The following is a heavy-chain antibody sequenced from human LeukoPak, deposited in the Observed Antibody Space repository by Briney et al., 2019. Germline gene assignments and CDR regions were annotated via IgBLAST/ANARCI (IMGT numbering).Heavy chain of an antibody. V-gene: IGHV4-39*01. CDR2: IYYSGST. CDR3: ARRMRDRDAFDI. CDR1: GGSISSTSHY. Sequence: SETLSLTCTVSGGSISSTSHYWGWIRQPPGKGLESIGNIYYSGSTYYNPSLKSRVTISVDTSKNQFFLKLSSATAADTAVYYCARRMRDRDAFDIWGQGTRVFVSS. J-gene: IGHJ3*02.